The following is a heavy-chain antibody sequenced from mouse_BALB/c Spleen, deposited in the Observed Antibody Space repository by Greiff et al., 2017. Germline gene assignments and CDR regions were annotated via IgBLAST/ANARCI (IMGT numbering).Heavy chain of an antibody. V-gene: IGHV1-39*01. CDR1: GYSFTGYN. Sequence: VQLKESGPELEKPGASVKISCKASGYSFTGYNMNWVKQSNGKSLEWIGNIDPYYGGTSYNQKFKGKATLTVDKSSSTAYMQLKSLTSEDSAVYYCARADYGNHLYAMDYWGQGTSVTVSS. D-gene: IGHD2-1*01. CDR2: IDPYYGGT. CDR3: ARADYGNHLYAMDY. J-gene: IGHJ4*01.